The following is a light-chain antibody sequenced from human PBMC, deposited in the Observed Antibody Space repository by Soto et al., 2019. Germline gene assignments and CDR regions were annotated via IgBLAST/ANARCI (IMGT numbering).Light chain of an antibody. CDR1: SSDVGSYNF. Sequence: QSVLTQPASVSGSPGQSITISCTGTSSDVGSYNFVSWYQQHPGKAPKLMIYEVTNRPSGVSNRFSGSKSGNTASLTISGLQAEDEADYYCNSYTSSAPWVFGGGTKVTVL. V-gene: IGLV2-14*01. CDR2: EVT. CDR3: NSYTSSAPWV. J-gene: IGLJ3*02.